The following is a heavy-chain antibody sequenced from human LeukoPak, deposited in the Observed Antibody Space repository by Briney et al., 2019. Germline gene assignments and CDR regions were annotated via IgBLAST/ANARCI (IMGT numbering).Heavy chain of an antibody. CDR3: PRRHRLSSGYYGMDV. CDR1: GFTFPYYW. CDR2: IYPGDSET. V-gene: IGHV5-51*01. J-gene: IGHJ6*02. D-gene: IGHD3-22*01. Sequence: GESLKISCKGSGFTFPYYWIAWVRHMPGKGLEWMGVIYPGDSETRYSPSFQGQVTISADKFINTAYLQWSSLKASDTAVYYCPRRHRLSSGYYGMDVWGQGTTVTVSS.